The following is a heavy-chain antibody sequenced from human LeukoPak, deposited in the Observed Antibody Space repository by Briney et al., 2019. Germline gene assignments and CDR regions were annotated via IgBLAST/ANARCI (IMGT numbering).Heavy chain of an antibody. J-gene: IGHJ3*02. Sequence: PSETLSLTCTVSGYSISSGYYWGWIQQPPGKGLEWIGSIYHSGSTYYNPSLKSRVTISVGTSKNQFSLKLSSVTAADTAVYYCARKGALRGWLQLSGAFDIWGQGTMVTVSS. D-gene: IGHD5-24*01. CDR1: GYSISSGYY. CDR3: ARKGALRGWLQLSGAFDI. CDR2: IYHSGST. V-gene: IGHV4-38-2*02.